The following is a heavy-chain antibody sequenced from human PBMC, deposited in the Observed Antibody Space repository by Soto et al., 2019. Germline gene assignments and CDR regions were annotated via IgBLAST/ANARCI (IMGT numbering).Heavy chain of an antibody. D-gene: IGHD3-22*01. Sequence: ASVKVSCKASRYTFSDYYIHWVRQAPGQGLEWMGWISPRSGSANFAQRLQGRVGMTRDTSITTAYMELRRLKSDDTAVYYCARDGVGYYDSSGYYYAPRPFDYWGQGTLVTVSS. CDR2: ISPRSGSA. CDR1: RYTFSDYY. CDR3: ARDGVGYYDSSGYYYAPRPFDY. J-gene: IGHJ4*02. V-gene: IGHV1-2*02.